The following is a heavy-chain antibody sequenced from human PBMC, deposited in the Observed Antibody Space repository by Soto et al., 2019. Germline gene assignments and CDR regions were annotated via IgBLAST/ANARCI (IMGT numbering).Heavy chain of an antibody. J-gene: IGHJ4*02. CDR1: GGSVSSGDYY. CDR2: IYYSGKT. Sequence: PSETLSLTCTVSGGSVSSGDYYWSWIRQPPGKGLEWIGYIYYSGKTYYNPSLESRLTMSVDTSNNHFPLRLSSVTAADTAVYFCARAGIRGFDSWGRGTLVTGSS. V-gene: IGHV4-30-4*01. CDR3: ARAGIRGFDS.